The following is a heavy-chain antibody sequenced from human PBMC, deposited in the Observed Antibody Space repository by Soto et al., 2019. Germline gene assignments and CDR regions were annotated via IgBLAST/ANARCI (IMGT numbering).Heavy chain of an antibody. D-gene: IGHD2-2*01. V-gene: IGHV4-34*01. Sequence: SETLSLTCAVYGGSFSGYYWSWIRQPPGKGLEWIGEINHSGSTNYNPSLKSRVTISVDTSKNQFSLKLSSVTAADTAVYYCARISDRLLHYFDYWGRGTLVTVSS. CDR3: ARISDRLLHYFDY. CDR1: GGSFSGYY. J-gene: IGHJ4*02. CDR2: INHSGST.